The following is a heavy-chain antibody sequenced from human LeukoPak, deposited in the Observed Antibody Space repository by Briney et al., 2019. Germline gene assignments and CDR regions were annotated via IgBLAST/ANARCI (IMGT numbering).Heavy chain of an antibody. CDR2: ISSSSSYI. CDR1: GFTFRSYS. V-gene: IGHV3-21*01. J-gene: IGHJ4*02. Sequence: GGSLRLSCAASGFTFRSYSMNWVRQAPGKGLEWVSSISSSSSYIYYADSVKGRFTISRDNAKNSLYLQMNSLRAEDTAVYYCARGGNIVVVPAATFDYWGQGTLVTVSS. CDR3: ARGGNIVVVPAATFDY. D-gene: IGHD2-2*01.